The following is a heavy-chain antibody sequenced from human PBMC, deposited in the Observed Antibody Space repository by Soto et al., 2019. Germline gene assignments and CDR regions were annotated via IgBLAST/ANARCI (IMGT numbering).Heavy chain of an antibody. Sequence: PGGSLRLSCAASGFTFSNAWMSWVRQAPGKGLEWVGRIKSKTDGGTTDYAAPVKGRFTISRDDSKNTLCLQMNSLKTEDTAVYYCTTSKDYGDIDYWGQGTLVTVSS. CDR2: IKSKTDGGTT. CDR1: GFTFSNAW. V-gene: IGHV3-15*01. CDR3: TTSKDYGDIDY. D-gene: IGHD4-17*01. J-gene: IGHJ4*02.